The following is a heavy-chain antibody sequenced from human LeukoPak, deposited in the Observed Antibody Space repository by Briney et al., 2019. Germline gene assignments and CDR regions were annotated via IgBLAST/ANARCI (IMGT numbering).Heavy chain of an antibody. D-gene: IGHD5-18*01. V-gene: IGHV4-34*01. Sequence: SETLSLTCAVYGGSFSDYYWTWIRQPPGKGLEWIGSIYYSGSTYYNPSLKSRVTISVDTSKNQFSLKLSSVTAADTAVYYCARAPGEYSYGYWFDPWGQGTLVTVSS. J-gene: IGHJ5*02. CDR2: IYYSGST. CDR3: ARAPGEYSYGYWFDP. CDR1: GGSFSDYY.